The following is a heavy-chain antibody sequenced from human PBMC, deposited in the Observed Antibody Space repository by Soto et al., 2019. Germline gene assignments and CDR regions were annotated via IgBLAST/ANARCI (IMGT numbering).Heavy chain of an antibody. CDR3: ARDLRVMDNSGYDYHYYYGMDV. V-gene: IGHV4-31*03. CDR2: IYYSGST. J-gene: IGHJ6*02. D-gene: IGHD5-12*01. Sequence: TLSLTCTVSGGSISSGGYYWSWIRQHPGKGLEWIGYIYYSGSTYYNPSLKSRVTISVDTSKNQFSLKLSSVTAADTAVYYCARDLRVMDNSGYDYHYYYGMDVWGQGTTVTVSS. CDR1: GGSISSGGYY.